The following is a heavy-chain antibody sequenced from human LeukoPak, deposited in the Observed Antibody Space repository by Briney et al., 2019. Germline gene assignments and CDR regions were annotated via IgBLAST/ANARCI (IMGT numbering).Heavy chain of an antibody. J-gene: IGHJ4*02. CDR3: ARLYLPATRLAY. Sequence: SETLSLTCTVSGGSISSYYWSWMRQPPGKGLEWIGYIYYSGSTNYNPSLKSRVTISVDTSKNQSSLKLSSLTAADTAVYYCARLYLPATRLAYWGQGTLVTVSS. D-gene: IGHD5-24*01. CDR1: GGSISSYY. V-gene: IGHV4-59*12. CDR2: IYYSGST.